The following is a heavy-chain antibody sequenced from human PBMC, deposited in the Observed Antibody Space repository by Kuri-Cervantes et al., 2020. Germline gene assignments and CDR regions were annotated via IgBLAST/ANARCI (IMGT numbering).Heavy chain of an antibody. J-gene: IGHJ4*02. CDR2: INPNSGGT. CDR1: GYTFAGYY. V-gene: IGHV1-2*04. Sequence: ASVKVSCKASGYTFAGYYMHWVRQAPGQGLEWMGWINPNSGGTNYAQKFQGWVTMTRDTSISTAYMELSRLRSDDTAVYYCARDGSQYYDILTGYFVYWGQGTLVTVSS. D-gene: IGHD3-9*01. CDR3: ARDGSQYYDILTGYFVY.